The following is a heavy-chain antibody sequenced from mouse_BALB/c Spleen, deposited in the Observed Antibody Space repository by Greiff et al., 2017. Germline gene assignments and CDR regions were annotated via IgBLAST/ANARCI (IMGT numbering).Heavy chain of an antibody. CDR1: GYTFTSYY. D-gene: IGHD2-1*01. J-gene: IGHJ3*01. CDR3: ARGGNYGNSFAY. CDR2: IYPGNVNT. Sequence: QVQLKQSGPELVKPGASVRISCKASGYTFTSYYIHWVKQRPGQGLEWIGWIYPGNVNTKYNEKFKGKATLTADKSSSTAYMQLSSLTSEDSAVYFCARGGNYGNSFAYWGQGTLVTVSA. V-gene: IGHV1S56*01.